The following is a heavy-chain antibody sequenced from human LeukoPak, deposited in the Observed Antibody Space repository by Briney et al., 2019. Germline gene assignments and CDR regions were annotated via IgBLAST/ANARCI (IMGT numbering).Heavy chain of an antibody. CDR1: GFTFSRYW. Sequence: GGSLRLSCAASGFTFSRYWMHWVRQAPGKGLVWVSRIYSDGSSTNYADSVKGRFTISRDNAKNTLYLQMNSLRAEDTAVYYCARVRSSLGLWFGELRNWGQGTLVTVSS. V-gene: IGHV3-74*01. CDR3: ARVRSSLGLWFGELRN. CDR2: IYSDGSST. D-gene: IGHD3-10*01. J-gene: IGHJ4*02.